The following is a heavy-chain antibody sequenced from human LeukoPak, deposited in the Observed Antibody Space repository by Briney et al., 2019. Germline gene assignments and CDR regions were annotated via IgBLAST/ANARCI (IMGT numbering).Heavy chain of an antibody. CDR3: ARDSTTSAFDAFDI. V-gene: IGHV3-7*01. Sequence: PGGSLRLSCAASGFTFSGYWMNWVRQTPGKGLEWVANIKQDGSAKYYVDSVKGRFTVSRDNARNSLYLQMNSLRAEDTAVYYCARDSTTSAFDAFDIWGQGTMVTVSS. CDR1: GFTFSGYW. D-gene: IGHD1-7*01. CDR2: IKQDGSAK. J-gene: IGHJ3*02.